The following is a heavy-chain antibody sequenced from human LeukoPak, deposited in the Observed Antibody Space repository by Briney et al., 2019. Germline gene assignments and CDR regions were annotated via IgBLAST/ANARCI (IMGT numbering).Heavy chain of an antibody. Sequence: GGSLRLSCAASGFTFSNYGMNWVRQAPGKGLDWVSSISSTSAYIYYADSVKGRFTISRDNAKNSPYLQMDSLRAEDTAVYYCAKSYSVTGTFPALDYWGQGTLVTVSS. CDR1: GFTFSNYG. CDR2: ISSTSAYI. D-gene: IGHD6-19*01. V-gene: IGHV3-21*01. CDR3: AKSYSVTGTFPALDY. J-gene: IGHJ4*02.